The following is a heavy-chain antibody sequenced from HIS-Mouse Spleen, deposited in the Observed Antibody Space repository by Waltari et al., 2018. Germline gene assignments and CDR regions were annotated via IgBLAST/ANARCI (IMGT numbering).Heavy chain of an antibody. CDR1: GFTFSSYG. J-gene: IGHJ4*02. CDR3: ARDVGYDSSGYSSYFDY. V-gene: IGHV3-33*01. CDR2: IWDDGSNK. Sequence: QVQLVESGGGVVQPGRSLRLSCAASGFTFSSYGMHWVRQAPGKGLGWVAVIWDDGSNKYYADSVKGRFTISRDNSKNTLYLKMNSLRAEDTAVYYCARDVGYDSSGYSSYFDYWGQGTLVTVSS. D-gene: IGHD3-22*01.